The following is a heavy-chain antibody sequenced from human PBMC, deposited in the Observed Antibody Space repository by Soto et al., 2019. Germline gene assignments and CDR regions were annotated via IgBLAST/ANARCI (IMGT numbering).Heavy chain of an antibody. CDR1: GITFSSYS. CDR3: ARACRGAPTMVRGVIIQPLTCGMDV. J-gene: IGHJ6*02. Sequence: GGSLRLSCAASGITFSSYSMNWVRQAPGKGLEWVSYISSSSSTIYYADSVKGRFTISRDNAKNSLYLQMNSLRDEDTAVYYCARACRGAPTMVRGVIIQPLTCGMDVWGQGTTVTVSS. CDR2: ISSSSSTI. D-gene: IGHD3-10*01. V-gene: IGHV3-48*02.